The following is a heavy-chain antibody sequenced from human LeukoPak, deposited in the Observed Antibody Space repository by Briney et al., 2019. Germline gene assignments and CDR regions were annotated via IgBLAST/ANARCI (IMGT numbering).Heavy chain of an antibody. Sequence: GGSLRLSCEASGFTFSSYSMNWVRQAPGKGLEWVSYISSSSATIHYADSVKGRFTISRDNAKNSLYLQMNSLRAEDTALYYCARDTHYYGSGSPAFDIWGQGTMVTVSS. D-gene: IGHD3-10*01. V-gene: IGHV3-48*01. J-gene: IGHJ3*02. CDR3: ARDTHYYGSGSPAFDI. CDR1: GFTFSSYS. CDR2: ISSSSATI.